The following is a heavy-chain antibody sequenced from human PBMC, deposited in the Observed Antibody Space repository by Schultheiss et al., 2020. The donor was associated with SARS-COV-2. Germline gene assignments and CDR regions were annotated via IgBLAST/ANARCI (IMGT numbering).Heavy chain of an antibody. V-gene: IGHV3-9*01. CDR1: GFTFSSYA. CDR3: AKGIGSTRRYYFDY. CDR2: ISWNSGSI. Sequence: GGSLRLSCAASGFTFSSYAMHWVRQAPGKGLEWVSGISWNSGSIGYADSVKGRFTISRDNAKNSLYLQMNSLRAEDTALYYCAKGIGSTRRYYFDYWGQGTLVTVSS. D-gene: IGHD1-26*01. J-gene: IGHJ4*02.